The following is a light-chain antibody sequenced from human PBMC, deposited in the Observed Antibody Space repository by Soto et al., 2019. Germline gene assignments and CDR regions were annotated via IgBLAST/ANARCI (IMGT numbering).Light chain of an antibody. J-gene: IGKJ1*01. V-gene: IGKV3-11*01. Sequence: EIVLTQSPATLSLSPGERATLSCRASPSVSSYLAWYQQKPGQAPRLLIYDASNRATGIPARFSGSGSGTDFTLTSSRLEPEDFAVYYCQQRSNWPTFGTGTKVEIK. CDR1: PSVSSY. CDR2: DAS. CDR3: QQRSNWPT.